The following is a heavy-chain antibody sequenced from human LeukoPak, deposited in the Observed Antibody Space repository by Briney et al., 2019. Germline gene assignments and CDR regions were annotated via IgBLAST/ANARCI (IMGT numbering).Heavy chain of an antibody. J-gene: IGHJ6*02. CDR2: IYSDDTT. D-gene: IGHD2/OR15-2a*01. V-gene: IGHV3-53*04. CDR3: ARNRFNGIDT. Sequence: GGSLILSCAASGVSVGTDYVAWVRQAPGKGLEWVSIIYSDDTTYYGDSVKGRVTISIHSSKNTVYLQMNSLRAKATAVYYCARNRFNGIDTWGQGTTVAVSS. CDR1: GVSVGTDY.